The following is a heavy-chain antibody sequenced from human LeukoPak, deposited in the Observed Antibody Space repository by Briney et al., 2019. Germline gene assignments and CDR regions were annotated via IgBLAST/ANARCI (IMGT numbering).Heavy chain of an antibody. Sequence: ASVKVSCKASGYTFTGYYMHWVRQAPGQGLEWMGWINPNSGGTNYAQKFQGRVTMTRDTSISTAYMELSSLRSEDTAVYYCARGLGKAPKRRYYFDYWGQGTLVTVSS. CDR3: ARGLGKAPKRRYYFDY. V-gene: IGHV1-2*02. J-gene: IGHJ4*02. CDR2: INPNSGGT. D-gene: IGHD1-1*01. CDR1: GYTFTGYY.